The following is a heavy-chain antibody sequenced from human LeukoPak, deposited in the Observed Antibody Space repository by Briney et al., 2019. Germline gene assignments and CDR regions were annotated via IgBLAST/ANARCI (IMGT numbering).Heavy chain of an antibody. V-gene: IGHV1-24*01. CDR1: GYTLTELS. CDR2: FDPEDGET. CDR3: ATLRPAGGPLNYYYYYMDV. D-gene: IGHD4-23*01. J-gene: IGHJ6*03. Sequence: GASVKVSCKVSGYTLTELSMHWVRQAPGKGLEWMGGFDPEDGETIYAQKFQGGVTMTEDTSTDTAYMELSSLRSEDTAVYYCATLRPAGGPLNYYYYYMDVWGKGTTVTVSS.